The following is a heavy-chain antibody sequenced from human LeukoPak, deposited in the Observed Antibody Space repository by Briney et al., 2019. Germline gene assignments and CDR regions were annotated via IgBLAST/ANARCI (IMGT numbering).Heavy chain of an antibody. CDR2: IHHSGST. J-gene: IGHJ5*02. Sequence: KPSETLSLTCTVSGGSVSSGSYYWSWIRQHPGKGLEWIGYIHHSGSTYYNPSLKSRVIISVDTSKNQFSLKLNSVTAADTAVYYCASYGSGSYRFDPWGQGTLVTVSS. D-gene: IGHD3-10*01. V-gene: IGHV4-31*03. CDR1: GGSVSSGSYY. CDR3: ASYGSGSYRFDP.